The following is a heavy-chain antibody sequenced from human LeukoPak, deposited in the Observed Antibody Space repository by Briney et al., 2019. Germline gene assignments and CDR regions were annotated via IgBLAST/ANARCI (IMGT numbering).Heavy chain of an antibody. D-gene: IGHD4-17*01. V-gene: IGHV5-51*01. Sequence: GESLKISCKASGYTFTSYWIGWVRQMPGKGQEWMGIIYPGDSDIKYSPSFQGQVSISADKSISTAYLQWNSLKASDTAIYYCERPDYGGSYWGQGTLVTVSS. J-gene: IGHJ4*02. CDR1: GYTFTSYW. CDR2: IYPGDSDI. CDR3: ERPDYGGSY.